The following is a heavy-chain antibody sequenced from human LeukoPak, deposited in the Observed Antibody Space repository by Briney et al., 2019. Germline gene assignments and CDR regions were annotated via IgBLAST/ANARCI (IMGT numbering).Heavy chain of an antibody. Sequence: GGSLRLSCAASEFTFASYWMSWVRQPPGKGLEWVANIKQDGSQKYYVDSVKGRFTISRDNAKNSLYLQMNSLRAEDTAVYYCARLREIPVFGVVTKSTSYFDYWGQGTLVTVSS. J-gene: IGHJ4*02. CDR1: EFTFASYW. CDR3: ARLREIPVFGVVTKSTSYFDY. CDR2: IKQDGSQK. D-gene: IGHD3-3*01. V-gene: IGHV3-7*01.